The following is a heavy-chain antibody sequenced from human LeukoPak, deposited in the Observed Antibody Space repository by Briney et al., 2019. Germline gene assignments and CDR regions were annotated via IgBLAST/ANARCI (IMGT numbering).Heavy chain of an antibody. CDR3: ARDRGGSSGFYYFDY. J-gene: IGHJ4*02. CDR2: IYHSGST. V-gene: IGHV4-38-2*02. CDR1: GYSISSGYH. Sequence: SETLSLTCTVSGYSISSGYHWGWIRQPPGKGLEWIGTIYHSGSTYYNPSLKSRVTISVDTSKNQFSLKLSSVTAADTAVYYCARDRGGSSGFYYFDYWGQGTLVTGSS. D-gene: IGHD6-19*01.